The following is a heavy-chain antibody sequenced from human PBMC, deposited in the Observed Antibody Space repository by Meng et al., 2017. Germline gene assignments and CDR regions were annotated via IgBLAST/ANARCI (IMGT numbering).Heavy chain of an antibody. J-gene: IGHJ5*02. V-gene: IGHV4-30-2*01. CDR1: GGSLSSGGYS. CDR2: IYHSGST. CDR3: ARARTTNQSKYRNAYNWFDP. Sequence: QLQVQESGSGLVKPSQTLSLTCAVSGGSLSSGGYSWSWIRQPPGKGLEWIGYIYHSGSTHYNPSLKSRVIMSVDTSKNQFSLKLYSVTAADTAVYYCARARTTNQSKYRNAYNWFDPWGQGTLVTVSS. D-gene: IGHD2/OR15-2a*01.